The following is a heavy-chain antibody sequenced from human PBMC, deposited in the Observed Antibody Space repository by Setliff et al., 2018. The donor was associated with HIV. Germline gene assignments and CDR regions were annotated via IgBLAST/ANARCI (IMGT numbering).Heavy chain of an antibody. J-gene: IGHJ3*02. CDR1: GYTFTSYG. D-gene: IGHD3-10*01. Sequence: GASVKVSCKASGYTFTSYGISWVRQAPGQGLEWMGWISAYNGNTNYEQKLQGRVTMTTDTSTSTAYMELRSLRSDVTAVYYCARDLTMVLGRGGGGDAFDIWGQGTMVTVSS. CDR2: ISAYNGNT. V-gene: IGHV1-18*01. CDR3: ARDLTMVLGRGGGGDAFDI.